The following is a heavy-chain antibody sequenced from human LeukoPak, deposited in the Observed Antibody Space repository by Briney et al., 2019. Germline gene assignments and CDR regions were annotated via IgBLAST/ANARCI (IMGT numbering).Heavy chain of an antibody. Sequence: PGGSLRLSCAASGFTLSSYAMSWVRQAPGKGLEWVSAISGSGGSTYYADSVKGRFTISRDNSKNTLYLQMNSLRAEDTAVYYCAKGGSSSRYSGYAYWGQGTLVTVSS. CDR2: ISGSGGST. D-gene: IGHD6-13*01. J-gene: IGHJ4*02. V-gene: IGHV3-23*01. CDR1: GFTLSSYA. CDR3: AKGGSSSRYSGYAY.